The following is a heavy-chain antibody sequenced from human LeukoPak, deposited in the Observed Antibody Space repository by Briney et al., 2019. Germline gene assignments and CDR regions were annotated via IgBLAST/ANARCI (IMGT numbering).Heavy chain of an antibody. D-gene: IGHD6-13*01. Sequence: ASVKVSCKASGYTFNGYYLNWVRQAPGQGLEWMGRINPNSGGTNSGQKFKGRVTMTRDTSISTAYLELSSLTFDDTAVYYCARVDAASLAVHYWGQGTLVTVSS. CDR2: INPNSGGT. CDR3: ARVDAASLAVHY. V-gene: IGHV1-2*02. CDR1: GYTFNGYY. J-gene: IGHJ4*02.